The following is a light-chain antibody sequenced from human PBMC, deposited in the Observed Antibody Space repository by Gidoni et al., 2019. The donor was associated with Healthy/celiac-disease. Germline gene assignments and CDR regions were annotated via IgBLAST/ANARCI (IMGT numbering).Light chain of an antibody. V-gene: IGKV1-33*01. CDR1: QDISNY. Sequence: EIQMTQSSSSLSASVGDSVTITCQASQDISNYLNWYQQKPGKAPKHLIYDASNLETGVPSRFSGSGSGTDFTFTISSLQPEDIATYYCQQYDNLPPLTFGGGTKVEIK. CDR2: DAS. J-gene: IGKJ4*01. CDR3: QQYDNLPPLT.